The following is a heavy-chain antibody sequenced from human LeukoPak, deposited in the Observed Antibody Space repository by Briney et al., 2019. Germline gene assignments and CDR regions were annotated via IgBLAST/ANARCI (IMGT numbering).Heavy chain of an antibody. CDR2: INTDGSTT. V-gene: IGHV3-74*01. Sequence: GGSLRLSCAASGVTFSNDWMHWVRQATGKGLVWVSRINTDGSTTTYADSVKGRFTISRDNAKNTLFLQMNSLRVEDTAVYYCTRGRGGRYHYWGQGTLVTVSS. J-gene: IGHJ4*02. CDR3: TRGRGGRYHY. CDR1: GVTFSNDW. D-gene: IGHD3-16*02.